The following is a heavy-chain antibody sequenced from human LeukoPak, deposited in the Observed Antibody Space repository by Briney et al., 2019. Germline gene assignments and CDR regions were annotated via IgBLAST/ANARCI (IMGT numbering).Heavy chain of an antibody. Sequence: PGGSLRLSCAASGFTFSSYSMSWVRQAPGKGLEWVSSISSSSSYIYYADSVKGRFTISRDNAKNSLYLQMNSLRAEDTAVYYCARREVAGTYYYYGMDVWGQGTTVTVSS. J-gene: IGHJ6*02. CDR3: ARREVAGTYYYYGMDV. CDR1: GFTFSSYS. CDR2: ISSSSSYI. V-gene: IGHV3-21*01. D-gene: IGHD6-19*01.